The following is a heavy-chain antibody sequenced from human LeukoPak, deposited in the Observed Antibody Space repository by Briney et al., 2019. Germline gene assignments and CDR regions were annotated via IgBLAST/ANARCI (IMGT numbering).Heavy chain of an antibody. D-gene: IGHD3-10*01. CDR3: AKDLGWYSYGSGEFDY. CDR1: GFTFGSYA. Sequence: GGSLRLSCAASGFTFGSYAMSWVRQAPGKGLEWVSSISVGGGNIYYADSVRGRFTVSRDNSENTLFLQMNSLRAEDTAVYYCAKDLGWYSYGSGEFDYWGQGTLVTVSS. CDR2: ISVGGGNI. J-gene: IGHJ4*02. V-gene: IGHV3-23*01.